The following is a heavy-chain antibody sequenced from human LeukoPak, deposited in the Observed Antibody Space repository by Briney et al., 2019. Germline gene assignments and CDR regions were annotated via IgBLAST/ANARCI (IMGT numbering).Heavy chain of an antibody. Sequence: GGSLRLSCAGSGFNFSSFWMHWVRQAPGKGLEWVSSISSSSSYIYYADSVKGRFTISRDNAKNSLYLQMNSLRAEDTAVYYCARLGSYYGNYWGQGTLVTVSS. CDR1: GFNFSSFW. CDR3: ARLGSYYGNY. V-gene: IGHV3-21*01. CDR2: ISSSSSYI. D-gene: IGHD1-26*01. J-gene: IGHJ4*02.